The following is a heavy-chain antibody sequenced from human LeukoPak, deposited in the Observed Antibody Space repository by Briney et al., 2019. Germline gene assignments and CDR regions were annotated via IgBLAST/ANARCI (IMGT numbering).Heavy chain of an antibody. D-gene: IGHD2-15*01. V-gene: IGHV3-23*01. J-gene: IGHJ4*02. CDR3: AKEAVPSGGFRYFDY. CDR2: ISGSGGST. Sequence: PWGSLRLSCAASGFTFSIYAMSWVRQAPRKGLEGVSVISGSGGSTNYADSVKGRYTISRDNSKNTLYLQMNSLRAEDTAVYFCAKEAVPSGGFRYFDYWGQGTLVTVSS. CDR1: GFTFSIYA.